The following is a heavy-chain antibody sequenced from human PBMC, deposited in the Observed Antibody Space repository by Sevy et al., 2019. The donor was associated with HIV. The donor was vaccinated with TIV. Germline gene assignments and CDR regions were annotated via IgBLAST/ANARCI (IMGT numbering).Heavy chain of an antibody. CDR3: ARPSGEPTIEGYMDV. Sequence: SETLSLTCTVSGGSISSSSYYWGWIRQPPGKGLEWIGSIYYSGSTYYNPSLKSRVTISVDTSKNQFSLKLSSVTAADTAVYYCARPSGEPTIEGYMDVWGKGTTVTVSS. J-gene: IGHJ6*03. CDR2: IYYSGST. CDR1: GGSISSSSYY. V-gene: IGHV4-39*01. D-gene: IGHD3-10*01.